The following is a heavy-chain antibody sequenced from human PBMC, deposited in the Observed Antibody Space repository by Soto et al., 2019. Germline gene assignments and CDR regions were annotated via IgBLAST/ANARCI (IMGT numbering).Heavy chain of an antibody. CDR3: AKDPHRGGTYYFLYFEN. Sequence: XGSLRLSCAASRFSFTSYAMTWVRQTPGMGLEWVSGISGSGRNTFYADSVKGRFTVSRDNSRNTLYLQMNSLRAEDTAIYYCAKDPHRGGTYYFLYFENWGQGGLVTVSS. J-gene: IGHJ4*02. D-gene: IGHD1-26*01. V-gene: IGHV3-23*01. CDR1: RFSFTSYA. CDR2: ISGSGRNT.